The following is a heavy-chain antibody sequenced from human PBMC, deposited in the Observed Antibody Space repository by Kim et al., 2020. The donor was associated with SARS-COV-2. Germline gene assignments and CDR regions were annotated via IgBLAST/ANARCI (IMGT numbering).Heavy chain of an antibody. Sequence: KAHGGTTDYPASLKGRFAISRDDSKTIAYLQMNSLKTEDTAVYYCTNERYWGQGTLVTVSS. CDR2: KAHGGTT. J-gene: IGHJ4*02. CDR3: TNERY. V-gene: IGHV3-49*02.